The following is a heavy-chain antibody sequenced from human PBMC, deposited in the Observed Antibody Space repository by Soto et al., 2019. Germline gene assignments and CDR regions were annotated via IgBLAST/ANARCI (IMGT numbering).Heavy chain of an antibody. CDR1: GGSVSSGVLY. CDR2: IYNSGST. V-gene: IGHV4-31*03. J-gene: IGHJ4*02. CDR3: ERDGDYGDYYFDY. Sequence: SLALPCTFSGGSVSSGVLYWSWIRQHPGKGLEWIGYIYNSGSTYYNPALKSRVTISVDTSTNQFSLKMNSVTAADTAVYYCERDGDYGDYYFDYWAQRTLVTVSS. D-gene: IGHD4-17*01.